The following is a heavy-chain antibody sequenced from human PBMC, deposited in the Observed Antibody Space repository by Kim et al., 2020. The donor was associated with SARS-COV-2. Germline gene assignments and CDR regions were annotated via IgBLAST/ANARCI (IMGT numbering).Heavy chain of an antibody. J-gene: IGHJ6*02. Sequence: GGSLRLSCAASGFTFSDYYMSWIRQAPGKGLEWVSYISSSGSTIYYADSVKGRFTISRDNAKNSLYLQMNSLRAEDTAVYYCARHIVVVPAAIRESGMDVWGQGTTVTVSS. CDR1: GFTFSDYY. CDR3: ARHIVVVPAAIRESGMDV. D-gene: IGHD2-2*01. V-gene: IGHV3-11*01. CDR2: ISSSGSTI.